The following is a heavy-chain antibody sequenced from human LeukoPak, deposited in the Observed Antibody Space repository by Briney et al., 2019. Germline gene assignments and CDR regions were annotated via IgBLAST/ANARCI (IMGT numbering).Heavy chain of an antibody. J-gene: IGHJ4*02. CDR3: ARSRRLSYYYGSGSYHFDY. D-gene: IGHD3-10*01. Sequence: GASVKVSCKASGYTFTGYYMHWVRQAPGQGLEWMGWINPNSGGTNYAQKFQGRVTMTRDTSISTAYMELSRLRSDDTAVYYCARSRRLSYYYGSGSYHFDYWGQGTLVTVSS. CDR1: GYTFTGYY. CDR2: INPNSGGT. V-gene: IGHV1-2*02.